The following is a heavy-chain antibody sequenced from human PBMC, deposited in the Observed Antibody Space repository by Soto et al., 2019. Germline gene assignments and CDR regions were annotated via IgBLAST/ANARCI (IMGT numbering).Heavy chain of an antibody. Sequence: GSLRLSCAASGFTFSSYSMNWVRQAPGQGLEWVSSITGSSSYIYYADSVKGRFTISRDNAKNSLYLQMNSLRAEDTAVYYCARDQNTVTVSDFDYWGQGTLVTVSS. V-gene: IGHV3-21*01. D-gene: IGHD4-4*01. J-gene: IGHJ4*02. CDR2: ITGSSSYI. CDR1: GFTFSSYS. CDR3: ARDQNTVTVSDFDY.